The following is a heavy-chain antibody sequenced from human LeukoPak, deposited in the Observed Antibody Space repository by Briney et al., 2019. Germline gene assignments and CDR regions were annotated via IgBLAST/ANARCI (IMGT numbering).Heavy chain of an antibody. Sequence: GGSLRLSCAASGFTVSSNYMSWVRQAPGKGLEWVSVIYSGGSTYYADSVKGRFTISRDNSKNTLYLQMNSLRAEDTAVYYCARTTVERYSDYWGQGTLVTVSS. V-gene: IGHV3-66*01. CDR1: GFTVSSNY. J-gene: IGHJ4*02. D-gene: IGHD4-23*01. CDR3: ARTTVERYSDY. CDR2: IYSGGST.